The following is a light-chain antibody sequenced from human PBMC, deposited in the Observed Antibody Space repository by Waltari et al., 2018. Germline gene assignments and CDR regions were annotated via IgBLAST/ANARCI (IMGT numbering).Light chain of an antibody. Sequence: DIVMTQSPDSLALSLGERATVNCNSSQSVFYSSNNKYYLAWYQQKPGQPPKLLIYWASTRVSGVPARFSGSGSGTDFTLTISSLQAEDVAVYYCHQYYITPLTFGGGTKVEIK. CDR2: WAS. J-gene: IGKJ4*01. CDR3: HQYYITPLT. CDR1: QSVFYSSNNKYY. V-gene: IGKV4-1*01.